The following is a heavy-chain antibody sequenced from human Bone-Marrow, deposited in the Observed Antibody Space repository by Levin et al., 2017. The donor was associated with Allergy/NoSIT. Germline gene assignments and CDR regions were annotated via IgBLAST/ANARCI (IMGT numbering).Heavy chain of an antibody. V-gene: IGHV3-33*01. CDR2: IWFDGSQK. CDR1: GFTFSAYG. Sequence: GGSLRLSCAASGFTFSAYGMHWVRRAPGKGLEWVALIWFDGSQKKYADSVKGRFTISKDNSKNTLYLHMNSLTVDDTAVYYCVRAVNNWNPFYWGQGTLVAVSS. D-gene: IGHD1-20*01. J-gene: IGHJ4*02. CDR3: VRAVNNWNPFY.